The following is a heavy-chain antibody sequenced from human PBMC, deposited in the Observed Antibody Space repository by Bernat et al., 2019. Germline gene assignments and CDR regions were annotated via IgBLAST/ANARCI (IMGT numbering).Heavy chain of an antibody. D-gene: IGHD6-19*01. CDR1: GFTFSSYS. V-gene: IGHV3-21*01. CDR2: ISSSSSYL. J-gene: IGHJ4*02. CDR3: ARGRWGSGWDPFDY. Sequence: EVQLVESGGGLVKPGGSLRLSCAASGFTFSSYSMNWVRQAPGKGLEWVSSISSSSSYLYYADSVKGRFTISIDNAKNSLYLQMNSLRAEDTAVYYCARGRWGSGWDPFDYWGQGTLVTVSS.